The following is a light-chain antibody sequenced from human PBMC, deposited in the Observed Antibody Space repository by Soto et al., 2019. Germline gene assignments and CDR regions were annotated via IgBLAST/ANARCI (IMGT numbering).Light chain of an antibody. Sequence: QPVLTQPPSVSGAPGQRVTISCTGGSSNIGAGYDVHWYQQLPGTAPKLLIYGNSNRPSGVPDRFSGSKSGTSASLAITXXXXXXXXGYYCQSYDNSLSGYVLFGGGTQLTVL. J-gene: IGLJ7*01. CDR3: QSYDNSLSGYVL. V-gene: IGLV1-40*01. CDR2: GNS. CDR1: SSNIGAGYD.